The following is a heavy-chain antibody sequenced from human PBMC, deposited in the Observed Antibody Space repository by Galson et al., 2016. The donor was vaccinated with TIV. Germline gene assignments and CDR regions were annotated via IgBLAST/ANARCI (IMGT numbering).Heavy chain of an antibody. V-gene: IGHV1-69*05. J-gene: IGHJ4*02. CDR2: IISIFDKV. D-gene: IGHD5-18*01. CDR3: ARGGYNYGPRRLFVDY. Sequence: SVKVSCKASRGTVNNYVINWLRQAPGRRPEWMGGIISIFDKVTYAQGFQGRVTITRDTSASTAYMELSSLTSEDTAVYFCARGGYNYGPRRLFVDYWGQGTLVTVSS. CDR1: RGTVNNYV.